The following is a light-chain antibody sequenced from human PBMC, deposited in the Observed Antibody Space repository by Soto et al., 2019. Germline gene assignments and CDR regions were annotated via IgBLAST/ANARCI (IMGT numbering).Light chain of an antibody. CDR3: QEYNDWPIT. CDR1: QSVSSN. Sequence: EIGMSKSPATVSVFGGERGSRSWRAGQSVSSNLAWYQQKPGQAPRLLIYGASNRATGIPDRFSVSGSGTDFTFTISSLKPEDFAVYYWQEYNDWPITFGPGTRLEIK. CDR2: GAS. V-gene: IGKV3D-15*01. J-gene: IGKJ5*01.